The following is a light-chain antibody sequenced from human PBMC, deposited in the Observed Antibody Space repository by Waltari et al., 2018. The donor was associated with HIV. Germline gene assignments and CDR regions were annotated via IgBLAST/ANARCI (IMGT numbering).Light chain of an antibody. CDR2: YDS. J-gene: IGLJ2*01. CDR1: NIESIS. V-gene: IGLV3-21*04. CDR3: QVWDNNSEHPGVV. Sequence: SYVLTQPPSVSVAPGKSARLTCGGNNIESISVHWDQQKPGQAPVLVIYYDSDRPPGIPERFSGSNSGNTATLTISRVEAGDEADYYCQVWDNNSEHPGVVFGGGTKLTVL.